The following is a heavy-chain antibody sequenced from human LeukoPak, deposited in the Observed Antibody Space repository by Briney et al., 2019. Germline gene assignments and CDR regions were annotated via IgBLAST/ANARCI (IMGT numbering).Heavy chain of an antibody. CDR2: INHSGST. CDR3: ARGMHYYDSSGRRRNAFDI. CDR1: GGSFSGYY. Sequence: SETLSLTCGVYGGSFSGYYWIWIRQPPGKGLEWIGEINHSGSTNYNPSLKSRVTISVDTSKNQFSLKLSSVTAADTAVYYCARGMHYYDSSGRRRNAFDIWGQGTMVTVSS. D-gene: IGHD3-22*01. J-gene: IGHJ3*02. V-gene: IGHV4-34*01.